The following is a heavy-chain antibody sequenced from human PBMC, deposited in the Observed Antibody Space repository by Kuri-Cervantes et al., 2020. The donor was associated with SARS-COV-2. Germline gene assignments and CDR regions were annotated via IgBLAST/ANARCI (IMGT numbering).Heavy chain of an antibody. CDR3: ARRRAPAYYFDY. CDR2: IYYSGST. Sequence: SETLSLTCTVSGGSISSSSFYWGWIRQPPGKGLEWIGSIYYSGSTNYNPSLKSRVTVSVDTSKNQFSLKLSSVTAADTAVYYCARRRAPAYYFDYWGQGTLVTVSS. V-gene: IGHV4-39*01. D-gene: IGHD2-2*01. CDR1: GGSISSSSFY. J-gene: IGHJ4*02.